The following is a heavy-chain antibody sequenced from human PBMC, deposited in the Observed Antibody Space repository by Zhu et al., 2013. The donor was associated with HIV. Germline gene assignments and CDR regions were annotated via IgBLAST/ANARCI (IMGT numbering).Heavy chain of an antibody. J-gene: IGHJ4*02. D-gene: IGHD3-3*01. CDR3: ARTHYDFWIIDY. Sequence: QVQLLQSGAEVKRPGASVTMSCTASGYTFTGYYMHWVRQAPGQGLEWMGWINPNSGGTNYAQRFQGRVTMTRDTSISTAYMELSRLRSDDTAVYYCARTHYDFWIIDYWGQGTLVTVSS. V-gene: IGHV1-2*02. CDR2: INPNSGGT. CDR1: GYTFTGYY.